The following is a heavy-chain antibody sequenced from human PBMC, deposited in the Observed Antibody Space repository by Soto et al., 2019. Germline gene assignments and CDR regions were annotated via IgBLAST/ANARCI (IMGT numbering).Heavy chain of an antibody. CDR3: AKSLSASPNYFFDS. CDR1: GFPFSSYA. D-gene: IGHD1-1*01. CDR2: ISGSGGIT. V-gene: IGHV3-23*01. J-gene: IGHJ4*02. Sequence: GGSLRLSCAASGFPFSSYAMTWVRQTPGKGLEWVSGISGSGGITYYADSVKGRFTISRDNSNNTLFLQMHSLRADDTAVYYCAKSLSASPNYFFDSWGQGTLVTVS.